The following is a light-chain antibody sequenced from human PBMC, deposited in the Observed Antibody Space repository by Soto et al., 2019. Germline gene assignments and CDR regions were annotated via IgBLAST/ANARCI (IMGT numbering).Light chain of an antibody. J-gene: IGKJ4*01. Sequence: EIVLTQSPGTLPLSPGERATLSCRASQSVSSSYLAWYQQKPGQAHRLLIYGASSRATGIPDRFSGSGSGTDFTLTISRLEPEDFAVYYCQQYGSSPLTFGGGTKVEIK. CDR1: QSVSSSY. CDR3: QQYGSSPLT. CDR2: GAS. V-gene: IGKV3-20*01.